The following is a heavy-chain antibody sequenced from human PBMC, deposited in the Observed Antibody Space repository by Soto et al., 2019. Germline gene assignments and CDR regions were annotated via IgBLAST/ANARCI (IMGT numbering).Heavy chain of an antibody. CDR2: ISPAGDT. Sequence: EVQLVESGGGMVQPGGSLKLSCAGSEFTFSVYDMHWVRQPIGKGLEWVSAISPAGDTYHSDSVKGRFTISRENAKDSLYLQMNTLRAEDTAVYYCATDGLTPYWGQGTLVIVSS. D-gene: IGHD2-21*01. CDR1: EFTFSVYD. V-gene: IGHV3-13*01. CDR3: ATDGLTPY. J-gene: IGHJ4*02.